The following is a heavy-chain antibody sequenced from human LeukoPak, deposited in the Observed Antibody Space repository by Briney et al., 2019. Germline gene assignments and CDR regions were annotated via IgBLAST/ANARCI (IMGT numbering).Heavy chain of an antibody. CDR1: GYTFTNYA. CDR3: ARAYDFWSGYYPDLSGYGMDV. V-gene: IGHV1-3*01. D-gene: IGHD3-3*01. Sequence: GASVKVSCKASGYTFTNYAIHWVRQAPGQRLEWMGWINVGSGNTKYSQNFQGRVTITRDTSASTAYMELSSLRSDDTAVYYCARAYDFWSGYYPDLSGYGMDVWGQGTTVTVSS. CDR2: INVGSGNT. J-gene: IGHJ6*02.